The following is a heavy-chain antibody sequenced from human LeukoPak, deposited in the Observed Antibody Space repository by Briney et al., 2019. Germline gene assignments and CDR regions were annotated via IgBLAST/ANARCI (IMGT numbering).Heavy chain of an antibody. CDR2: ISYDGSNK. V-gene: IGHV3-30-3*02. Sequence: PGGSLRLSCAASGFTFSSYAMSWVRQAPGKGLEGVAVISYDGSNKYYTDSLKGRFTISRDNSKNTLYLQMNSLRVEDTAIYYCVKLGDSGSSVYNWFDSWGQGTLVTVSS. CDR1: GFTFSSYA. CDR3: VKLGDSGSSVYNWFDS. D-gene: IGHD1-26*01. J-gene: IGHJ5*01.